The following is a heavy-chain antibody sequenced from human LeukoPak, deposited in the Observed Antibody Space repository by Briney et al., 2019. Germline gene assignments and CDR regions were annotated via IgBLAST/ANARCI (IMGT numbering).Heavy chain of an antibody. CDR3: ARHQEGMVRGVLYYLDV. Sequence: SETLSLTCTVSGASISNSDRYWGWIRQPPGKGLEWIGSIYYSGITYHNPSLKSRVTISVDTSNNQFSLKMSSVTAADTAVYFCARHQEGMVRGVLYYLDVWGKGTTVTISS. D-gene: IGHD3-10*01. CDR1: GASISNSDRY. J-gene: IGHJ6*03. V-gene: IGHV4-39*01. CDR2: IYYSGIT.